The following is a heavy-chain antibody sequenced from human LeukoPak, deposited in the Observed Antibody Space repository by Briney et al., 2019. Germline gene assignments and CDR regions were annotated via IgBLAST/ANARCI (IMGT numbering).Heavy chain of an antibody. J-gene: IGHJ6*03. CDR1: GFTFSSYG. CDR3: AKDRDYGDYPSAYYYYMDV. V-gene: IGHV3-30*02. CDR2: IRYDGTNK. D-gene: IGHD4-17*01. Sequence: GGSLRLSCAASGFTFSSYGIHWVRQAPGKGLEWVAFIRYDGTNKLYADSVKGRFTISRDNSKNTLYLQMNSLRVEDTAVYHCAKDRDYGDYPSAYYYYMDVWGKGTTVTVSS.